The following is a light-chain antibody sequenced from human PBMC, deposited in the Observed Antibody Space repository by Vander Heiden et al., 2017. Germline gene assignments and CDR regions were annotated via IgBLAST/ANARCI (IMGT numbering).Light chain of an antibody. CDR2: LGS. V-gene: IGKV2-28*01. Sequence: DIVMTQSPLSLPVTPGEPASISCRSSQSLLYSNGYNSLVWYLQKPGKSPQLLICLGSTRASGVPDRFSGSGSGTDFTLRISKVEAEDVGVYYCRQGLQTPITFGQGTRLEIK. CDR3: RQGLQTPIT. J-gene: IGKJ5*01. CDR1: QSLLYSNGYNS.